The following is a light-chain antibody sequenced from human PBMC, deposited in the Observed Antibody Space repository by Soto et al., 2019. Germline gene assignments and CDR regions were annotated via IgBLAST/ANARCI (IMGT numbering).Light chain of an antibody. CDR2: WAS. Sequence: DIVLTQSPDSLAVSLGERATINCKSSQSILFSSNNKNYLAWYQQKPGQPPKLLIYWASTRESGVPGRFSGGVSGTDFTLTISSLQAEDVAVYYCQQYYSTPRTFGQGTKLGI. J-gene: IGKJ2*01. V-gene: IGKV4-1*01. CDR3: QQYYSTPRT. CDR1: QSILFSSNNKNY.